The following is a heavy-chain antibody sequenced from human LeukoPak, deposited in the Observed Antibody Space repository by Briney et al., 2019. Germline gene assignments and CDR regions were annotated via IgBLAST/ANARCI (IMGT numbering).Heavy chain of an antibody. CDR2: IYYSGNT. Sequence: PSETLSLTCTVSSGSITNYYWSWIRQPPGKGLEWIGFIYYSGNTSYNPSLKSRVTISVDTSKNQFSLKLSSMTAADTAVYYCARGALLWFGDRMEYYFDYWGQGTLLTVSS. J-gene: IGHJ4*02. V-gene: IGHV4-59*01. D-gene: IGHD3-10*01. CDR1: SGSITNYY. CDR3: ARGALLWFGDRMEYYFDY.